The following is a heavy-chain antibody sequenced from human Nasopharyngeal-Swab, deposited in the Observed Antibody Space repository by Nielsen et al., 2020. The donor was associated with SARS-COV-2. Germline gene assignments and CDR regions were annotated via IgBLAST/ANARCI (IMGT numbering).Heavy chain of an antibody. J-gene: IGHJ4*02. Sequence: SETLSLTCAVYGGSFSGYYWSWIRQPPGKGLDWIGEINHSGSTNYNPSLKSRGTTSVDTAKNPFSLNLGSVTAADKAVYFCASGGGYFDYWGQGTLVTVSS. D-gene: IGHD3-16*01. V-gene: IGHV4-34*01. CDR3: ASGGGYFDY. CDR1: GGSFSGYY. CDR2: INHSGST.